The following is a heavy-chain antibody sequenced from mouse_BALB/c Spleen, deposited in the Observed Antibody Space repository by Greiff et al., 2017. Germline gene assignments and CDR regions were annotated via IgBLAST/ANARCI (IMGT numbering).Heavy chain of an antibody. CDR2: ISSGGST. D-gene: IGHD1-1*01. V-gene: IGHV5-6-5*01. CDR3: ARGEDYYGSSYDYAMDY. Sequence: EVQLVESGGGLVKPGGSLKLSCAASGFTFSSYAMSWVRQTPEKRLEWVASISSGGSTYYPDSVKGRFTISRDNARNILYLQMSSLRSEDTAMYYCARGEDYYGSSYDYAMDYWGQGTSVTVSS. J-gene: IGHJ4*01. CDR1: GFTFSSYA.